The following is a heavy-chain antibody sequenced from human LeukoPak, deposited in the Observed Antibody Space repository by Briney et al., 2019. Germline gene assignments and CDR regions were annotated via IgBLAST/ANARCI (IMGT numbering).Heavy chain of an antibody. CDR2: IWYDGSNK. J-gene: IGHJ6*02. CDR1: GFTFSSYG. CDR3: ARWARYCSGGSCYSGLYGMDV. V-gene: IGHV3-33*01. D-gene: IGHD2-15*01. Sequence: GGSLRLSCAASGFTFSSYGMHWVRQAPGKGLEWVAVIWYDGSNKYYADSVKGRFTISRDNSKYTLYLQMNSLRAEDTAVYYCARWARYCSGGSCYSGLYGMDVWGQGTTVTVSS.